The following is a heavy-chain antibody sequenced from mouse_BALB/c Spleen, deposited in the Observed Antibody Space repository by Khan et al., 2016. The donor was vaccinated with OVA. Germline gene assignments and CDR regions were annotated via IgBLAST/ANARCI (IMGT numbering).Heavy chain of an antibody. J-gene: IGHJ4*01. Sequence: HIHLVPSGPEVKKPGETVKISCKASGHTFTKFGMNWVKQAPGKGLKWMGWINTYTGEPTYADDFNGRFAFSLETSASTAYLQINKHKNEDRATYRCARQQYVSDVLDNGGQGKTVTV. V-gene: IGHV9-1*02. CDR2: INTYTGEP. CDR1: GHTFTKFG. CDR3: ARQQYVSDVLDN.